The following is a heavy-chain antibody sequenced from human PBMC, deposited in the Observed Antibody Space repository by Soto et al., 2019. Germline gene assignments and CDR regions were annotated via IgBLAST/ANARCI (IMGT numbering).Heavy chain of an antibody. V-gene: IGHV4-31*03. Sequence: QVQLQESGPGLVKPSQTLSLTCTVSGGSISSGGYYWSWIRQHPGKGLEWIGYIYYSGSTYYNPSLKSRVTISVDTSKNQFSLKLSSVTAADTAVYYCARDRRCSGGSCYSLLGGWFDPWGQGTLVTVSS. CDR3: ARDRRCSGGSCYSLLGGWFDP. J-gene: IGHJ5*02. CDR2: IYYSGST. CDR1: GGSISSGGYY. D-gene: IGHD2-15*01.